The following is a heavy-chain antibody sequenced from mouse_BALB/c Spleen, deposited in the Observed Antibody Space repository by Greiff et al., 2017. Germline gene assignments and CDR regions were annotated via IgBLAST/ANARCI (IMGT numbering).Heavy chain of an antibody. V-gene: IGHV5-6-5*01. CDR1: GFTFSSYA. Sequence: DVMLVESGGGLVKPGGSLKLSCAASGFTFSSYAMSWVRQTPEKRLEWVASISSGGSTYYPDSVKGRFTISRDNARNILYLQMSSLRSEDTAMYYCARWHDEKTSVRYIDVWGAGTTVTGSS. CDR2: ISSGGST. CDR3: ARWHDEKTSVRYIDV. D-gene: IGHD2-12*01. J-gene: IGHJ1*01.